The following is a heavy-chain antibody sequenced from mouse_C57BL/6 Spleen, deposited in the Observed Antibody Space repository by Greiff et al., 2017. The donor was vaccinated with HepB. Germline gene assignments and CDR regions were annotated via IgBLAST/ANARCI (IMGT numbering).Heavy chain of an antibody. CDR2: INPSNGGT. V-gene: IGHV1-53*01. Sequence: VQLQQPGTELVKPGASVKLSCKASGYTFTSYWMHWVKQRPGQGLEWIGNINPSNGGTNYNEKFKSKATLTVDKPSSTAYMQLSSLTSEDSAVFFCAREGANWEYYFPMHRWGQLPSVTVSS. CDR3: AREGANWEYYFPMHR. CDR1: GYTFTSYW. D-gene: IGHD4-1*01. J-gene: IGHJ4*01.